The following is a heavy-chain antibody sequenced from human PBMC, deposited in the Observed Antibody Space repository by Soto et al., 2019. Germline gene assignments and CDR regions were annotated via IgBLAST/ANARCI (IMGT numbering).Heavy chain of an antibody. CDR3: GKVLVGATGHTDSDS. Sequence: DTLSLTCTVSGGSIYRSGYYWGWIRQPPGRGLEWIGNIDYNGVTYSNPSLKSRVTISRDTSKNQFSLKLTSVTAADTALYYCGKVLVGATGHTDSDSWGPGTLVTVSS. CDR1: GGSIYRSGYY. CDR2: IDYNGVT. D-gene: IGHD2-15*01. V-gene: IGHV4-39*01. J-gene: IGHJ4*02.